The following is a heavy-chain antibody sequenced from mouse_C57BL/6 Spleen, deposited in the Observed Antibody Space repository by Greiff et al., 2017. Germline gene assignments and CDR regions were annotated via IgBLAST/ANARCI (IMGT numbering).Heavy chain of an antibody. CDR2: IDPNSGGT. J-gene: IGHJ2*01. V-gene: IGHV1-72*01. Sequence: VQLQQPGAELVKPGASVKLSCKASGYTFTSYWMHWVKQRPGRGLEWIGRIDPNSGGTKYNEKFKGEATIPVDKPASTAYMQLSILTSEDSAVYSCARKASWDEVYFDYWGQGTTLTVSS. CDR1: GYTFTSYW. D-gene: IGHD4-1*01. CDR3: ARKASWDEVYFDY.